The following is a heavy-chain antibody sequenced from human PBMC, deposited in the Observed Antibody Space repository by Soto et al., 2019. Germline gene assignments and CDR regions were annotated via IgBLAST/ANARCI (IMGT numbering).Heavy chain of an antibody. CDR2: IDGVGAGT. CDR3: TTDFEY. V-gene: IGHV3-74*01. Sequence: EVQLVQSGGGSVQPGGSLRLSCAASGFTFTNYWMHWVRQVPGKWLVWVSRIDGVGAGTSYSDSVRGRFTISRDNAENMLYLQINCLRAEHPAVYYCTTDFEYWGQGTLVTVSS. CDR1: GFTFTNYW. J-gene: IGHJ4*02.